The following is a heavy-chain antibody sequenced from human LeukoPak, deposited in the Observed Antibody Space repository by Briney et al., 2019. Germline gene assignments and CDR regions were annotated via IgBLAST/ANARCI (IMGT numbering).Heavy chain of an antibody. V-gene: IGHV3-23*01. D-gene: IGHD3-9*01. CDR3: AKQPYYDVLTGYYPFDY. J-gene: IGHJ4*02. Sequence: GGSLRLSCAASGFTFSSYAMSWVRQAPGKGLEWVSAISGSGGSTYYADSVKGRFTISRDNSKNTLYLQMNSLRAEDTAVYYCAKQPYYDVLTGYYPFDYWGQGTLVTVSS. CDR2: ISGSGGST. CDR1: GFTFSSYA.